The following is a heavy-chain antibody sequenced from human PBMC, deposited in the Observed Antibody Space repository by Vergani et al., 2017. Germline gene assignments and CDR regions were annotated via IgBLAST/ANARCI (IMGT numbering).Heavy chain of an antibody. Sequence: VQLVESGGGLVKPGGSLRLSCAASGFTFSDYYMSWIRQAPGKGLEWVSRINSDGSSTSYADSVKGRFTISRDNAKNTLYLQMNSLRAEDTAVYYCAKDLKVPAAGSFDYWGQGTLVTVSS. CDR1: GFTFSDYY. CDR3: AKDLKVPAAGSFDY. J-gene: IGHJ4*02. D-gene: IGHD2-2*01. CDR2: INSDGSST. V-gene: IGHV3-11*05.